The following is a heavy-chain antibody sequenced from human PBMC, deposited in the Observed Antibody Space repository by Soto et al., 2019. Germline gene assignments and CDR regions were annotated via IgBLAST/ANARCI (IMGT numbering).Heavy chain of an antibody. D-gene: IGHD6-19*01. CDR3: AILQGIAVAGLITPFDY. J-gene: IGHJ4*02. Sequence: GGSLRLSCAASGFTFSSYAMSWVRQAPGKGLEWVSAISGSGGSTYYADSVKGRFTISRDNSKNTLYLQMNSLRAEDTAVYYCAILQGIAVAGLITPFDYWGQGTLVTVSS. V-gene: IGHV3-23*01. CDR1: GFTFSSYA. CDR2: ISGSGGST.